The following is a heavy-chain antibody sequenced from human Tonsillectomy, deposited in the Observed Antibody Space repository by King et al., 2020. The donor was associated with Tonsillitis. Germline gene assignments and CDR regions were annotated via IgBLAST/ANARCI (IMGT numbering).Heavy chain of an antibody. D-gene: IGHD6-13*01. CDR2: IIPIFGTT. CDR1: GGTFSSFT. V-gene: IGHV1-69*01. CDR3: ARDCPQPQTCAFDI. Sequence: HVQLVESGAEVKKPGSSVKVSCKASGGTFSSFTISWVRQAPGQGLEWMGAIIPIFGTTNYAQKFRGRVTITADDSTSTAYMELSSLSSDDTAVFYCARDCPQPQTCAFDIWGQGTMVTVSS. J-gene: IGHJ3*02.